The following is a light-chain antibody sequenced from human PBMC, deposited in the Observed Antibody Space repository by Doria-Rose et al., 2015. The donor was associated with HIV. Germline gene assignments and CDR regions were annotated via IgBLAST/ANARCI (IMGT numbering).Light chain of an antibody. CDR3: QSADSSGTYVV. CDR1: ALPKQY. Sequence: TQSPSVSVSPGQTARITCSGDALPKQYAYWYQQKPGQAPVLVIYKDSERPSGIPERFSGSSSGTTVTLTISGVQAEDEADYYCQSADSSGTYVVFGGGTKLTVL. J-gene: IGLJ2*01. CDR2: KDS. V-gene: IGLV3-25*03.